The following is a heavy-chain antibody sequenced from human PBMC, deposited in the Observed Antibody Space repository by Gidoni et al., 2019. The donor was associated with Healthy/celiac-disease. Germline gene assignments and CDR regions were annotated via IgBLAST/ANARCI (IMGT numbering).Heavy chain of an antibody. J-gene: IGHJ4*02. Sequence: EVQLVESGGGWVQPGGSLRRACAASGFTFSIYSMNWVRLAPVKGLEWVSYISSSSSTIYSADSVTGRFTISRDTAKTSLSLHMNSLRVEDSAVYYCARDPVAGTSGFDYWGQGTLVTVSS. V-gene: IGHV3-48*01. CDR3: ARDPVAGTSGFDY. CDR1: GFTFSIYS. D-gene: IGHD6-19*01. CDR2: ISSSSSTI.